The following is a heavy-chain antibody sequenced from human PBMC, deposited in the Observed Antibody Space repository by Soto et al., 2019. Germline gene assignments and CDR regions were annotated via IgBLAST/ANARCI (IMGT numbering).Heavy chain of an antibody. J-gene: IGHJ4*02. Sequence: GASVKVSCKASGYSFTDYHVHWVRQAPGQGLEWMGRISPKSGGTNYAQKFQGRVSMTWDTSLKTAYMELSSLMSEDTAVYYCARPPGYISDWYYFDLWGQGTQVTVSS. CDR1: GYSFTDYH. CDR2: ISPKSGGT. CDR3: ARPPGYISDWYYFDL. D-gene: IGHD3-9*01. V-gene: IGHV1-2*02.